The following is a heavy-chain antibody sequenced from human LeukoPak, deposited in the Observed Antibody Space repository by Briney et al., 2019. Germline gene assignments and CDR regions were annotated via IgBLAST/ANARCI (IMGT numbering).Heavy chain of an antibody. J-gene: IGHJ4*02. CDR1: GGSISNGNW. V-gene: IGHV4-4*02. CDR2: IYHSGIT. Sequence: PSETLSLTCAVSGGSISNGNWWSWVRQPPGKGLEWIGEIYHSGITNYNPSLESRVTISVDKSKNQFSLDLNSVIAADTAVYYCARNGTYFIDYWGQGTLVSVSS. CDR3: ARNGTYFIDY. D-gene: IGHD2/OR15-2a*01.